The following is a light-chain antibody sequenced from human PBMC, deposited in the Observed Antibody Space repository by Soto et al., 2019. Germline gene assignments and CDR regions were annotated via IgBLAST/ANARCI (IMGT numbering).Light chain of an antibody. CDR1: QSVRSN. CDR2: DAS. CDR3: QQYNNWPRT. J-gene: IGKJ1*01. V-gene: IGKV3-15*01. Sequence: EIVLTQSPGTLSLSPGERATLSCRASQSVRSNFLAWYQQTPAQAPRLLIYDASTRATGIPARFSGSGSGTEFTLTIRSLQSEDFAIYYCQQYNNWPRTFGQGTKVDIK.